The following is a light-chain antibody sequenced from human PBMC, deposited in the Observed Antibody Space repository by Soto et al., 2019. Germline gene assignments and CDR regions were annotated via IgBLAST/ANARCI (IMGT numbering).Light chain of an antibody. CDR3: AAWDDSLSVV. Sequence: QSALAHPPSASGTHGQRVTISCSGSSSNIGSNYVYWYQQLPKTAPKLLIYRNNQRPSGVPDRFSGSKSGTSASLAISGLWSEDEADYYCAAWDDSLSVVFGGGTKLTVL. CDR1: SSNIGSNY. V-gene: IGLV1-47*03. J-gene: IGLJ3*02. CDR2: RNN.